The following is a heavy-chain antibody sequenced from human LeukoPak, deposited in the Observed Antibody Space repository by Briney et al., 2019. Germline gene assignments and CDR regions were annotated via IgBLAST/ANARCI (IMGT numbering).Heavy chain of an antibody. J-gene: IGHJ6*02. Sequence: GRSLRLSCAASGFTFSSYAMHWVRQAPGKGLEWVAFISYDGSNQYYPDSVQGRFTVSRDNSKNTLYLQMNSLRVDDAAVYYCAKELADGGLDVWGQGTTVTVSS. CDR1: GFTFSSYA. V-gene: IGHV3-30-3*01. D-gene: IGHD5-24*01. CDR2: ISYDGSNQ. CDR3: AKELADGGLDV.